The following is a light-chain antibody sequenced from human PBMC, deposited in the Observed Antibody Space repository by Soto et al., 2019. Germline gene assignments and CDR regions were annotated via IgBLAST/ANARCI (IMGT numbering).Light chain of an antibody. V-gene: IGKV3-20*01. CDR2: GAS. CDR1: QGVSSRY. Sequence: EIVLTQSPGTLSLSPGERATLSCRDGQGVSSRYLAWYQQKPGQAPRLLIYGASSRATDIPDRFSGSGSGTDFTLTISRLEPEDCAVYCCQQYGSSPLTFGGGTKVEIK. CDR3: QQYGSSPLT. J-gene: IGKJ4*01.